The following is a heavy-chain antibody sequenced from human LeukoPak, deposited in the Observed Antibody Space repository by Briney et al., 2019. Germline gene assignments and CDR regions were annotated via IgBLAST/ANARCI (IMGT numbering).Heavy chain of an antibody. J-gene: IGHJ4*02. D-gene: IGHD4-23*01. V-gene: IGHV3-53*01. CDR3: AKYGGGNAYYFDY. Sequence: GGSLRLSCAASGFTVSSNYMSWVRQAPGKGLEWVSVIYSGGRTSYADSVKGRFTISRDNSKNPLYLQMNSLRVEDTAVYYCAKYGGGNAYYFDYWGQGTLVTVSS. CDR2: IYSGGRT. CDR1: GFTVSSNY.